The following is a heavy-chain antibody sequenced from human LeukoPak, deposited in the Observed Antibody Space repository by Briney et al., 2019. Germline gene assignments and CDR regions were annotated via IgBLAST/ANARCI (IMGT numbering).Heavy chain of an antibody. CDR2: MNPNSGNT. J-gene: IGHJ3*02. CDR1: GYTFTSYD. Sequence: ASVKVSCKASGYTFTSYDINWVRQATGQGLEWMGWMNPNSGNTGYAQKFQGRVTMTRNTSISTAYMELSSLRSEDPAVYYCARDCSSTSCYGDAFDIWGQGTMVTVSS. CDR3: ARDCSSTSCYGDAFDI. D-gene: IGHD2-2*01. V-gene: IGHV1-8*01.